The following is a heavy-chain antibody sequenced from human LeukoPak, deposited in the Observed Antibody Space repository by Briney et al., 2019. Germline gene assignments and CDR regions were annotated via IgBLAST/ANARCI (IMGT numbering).Heavy chain of an antibody. J-gene: IGHJ4*02. D-gene: IGHD6-6*01. CDR3: ARDLSASSSSLVDY. CDR2: INPNSGGT. CDR1: GYTFTGYY. V-gene: IGHV1-2*02. Sequence: ASVKVSCKASGYTFTGYYMHWVRQAPGQGLEWMGWINPNSGGTNYAQKFQGRVTMTRDTSISTACMELSSLKFDDTAVYYCARDLSASSSSLVDYWGQGTLVTVSS.